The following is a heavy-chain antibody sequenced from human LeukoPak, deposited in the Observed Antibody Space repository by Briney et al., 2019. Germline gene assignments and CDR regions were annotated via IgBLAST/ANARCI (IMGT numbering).Heavy chain of an antibody. CDR3: AKDHFDYYGSGSYSAFDY. Sequence: GGSLRLSCAASGFTFDDYAMHWVRQAPGKGLEGVSGISWNSGSIGYADSVKGRFTISRDNAKNSLYLQMNSLRAEDTALYYCAKDHFDYYGSGSYSAFDYWGQGTLVTVSS. J-gene: IGHJ4*02. D-gene: IGHD3-10*01. V-gene: IGHV3-9*01. CDR2: ISWNSGSI. CDR1: GFTFDDYA.